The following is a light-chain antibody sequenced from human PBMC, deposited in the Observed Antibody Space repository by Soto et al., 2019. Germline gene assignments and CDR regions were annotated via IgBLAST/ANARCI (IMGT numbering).Light chain of an antibody. Sequence: EIVLTQSPGTLSLSPGERATLSCRASQTLTSSYLAWYQQRPGQAPRLLIYAASSMATGIPDRFSGSGSGTDFTVTISRLEPEDFAVYHCQQYDSSKTFGQGTRVEIK. CDR2: AAS. CDR1: QTLTSSY. J-gene: IGKJ1*01. CDR3: QQYDSSKT. V-gene: IGKV3-20*01.